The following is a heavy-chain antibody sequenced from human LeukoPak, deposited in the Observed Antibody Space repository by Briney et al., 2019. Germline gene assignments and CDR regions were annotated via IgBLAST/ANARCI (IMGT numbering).Heavy chain of an antibody. Sequence: GASVKVSCKASGYTFTRYYIHWMRQAPGQGLEWMGIINPSNGSTSNAQKFQGRVTMTRDMSTGTVYIEMRSLRSEDTAVYYCTRELVGDTYTPFDYWAQGTLVTVPS. V-gene: IGHV1-46*01. CDR3: TRELVGDTYTPFDY. CDR1: GYTFTRYY. CDR2: INPSNGST. D-gene: IGHD1-26*01. J-gene: IGHJ4*02.